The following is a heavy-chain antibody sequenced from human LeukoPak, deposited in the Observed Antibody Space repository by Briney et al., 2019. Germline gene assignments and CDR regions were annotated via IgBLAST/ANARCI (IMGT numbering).Heavy chain of an antibody. V-gene: IGHV3-21*04. CDR3: AREIPWLSMYYFDY. CDR1: RFTFSSYS. CDR2: ISSSSRYI. J-gene: IGHJ4*02. Sequence: PGGSLRLSCAASRFTFSSYSMNWVRQAPGKGLEWVSSISSSSRYIYYADSVKGRFTISRDNAKNSLYLQMNSLRAEDTAVYYCAREIPWLSMYYFDYWGQGTLVTVSS. D-gene: IGHD3-9*01.